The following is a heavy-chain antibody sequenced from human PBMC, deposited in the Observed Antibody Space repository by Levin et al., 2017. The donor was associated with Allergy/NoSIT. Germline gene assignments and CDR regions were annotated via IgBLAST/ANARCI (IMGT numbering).Heavy chain of an antibody. V-gene: IGHV4-59*01. CDR1: GGSISSYY. CDR3: ARAPVDTAMVWFGYFDL. J-gene: IGHJ2*01. Sequence: SETLSLTCTVSGGSISSYYWSWIRQPPGKGLEWIGYIYYSGSTNYNPSLKSRVTISVDTSKNQFSLKLSSVTAADTAVYYCARAPVDTAMVWFGYFDLWGRGTLVTVSS. CDR2: IYYSGST. D-gene: IGHD5-18*01.